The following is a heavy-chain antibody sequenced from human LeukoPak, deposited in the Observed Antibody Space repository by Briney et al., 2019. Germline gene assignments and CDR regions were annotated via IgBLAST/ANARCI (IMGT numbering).Heavy chain of an antibody. CDR1: GFTFSSYG. D-gene: IGHD3-22*01. J-gene: IGHJ4*02. CDR3: AKTQGYYDC. Sequence: PGGSLRLSCAASGFTFSSYGMNWVRQAPGKGLEWVSGIGVGGTTYYADSVKGRFTISRDTSKNTLYLQMNSLRAEDTAVYYCAKTQGYYDCWGQGTLVTVYS. V-gene: IGHV3-23*01. CDR2: IGVGGTT.